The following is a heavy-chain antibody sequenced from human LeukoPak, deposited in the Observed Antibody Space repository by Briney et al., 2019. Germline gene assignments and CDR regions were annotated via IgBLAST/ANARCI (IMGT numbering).Heavy chain of an antibody. CDR3: ARDFVYCSGGSCPFDY. D-gene: IGHD2-15*01. Sequence: ASVKVSCKASGGTFSSYAISWVRQAPGQGLEWMGRIIPILGIANYAQKFQGRVTITADKSTSTAYMELSSLRSEDTAVYYCARDFVYCSGGSCPFDYWGQGTLVTVSS. J-gene: IGHJ4*02. CDR1: GGTFSSYA. CDR2: IIPILGIA. V-gene: IGHV1-69*04.